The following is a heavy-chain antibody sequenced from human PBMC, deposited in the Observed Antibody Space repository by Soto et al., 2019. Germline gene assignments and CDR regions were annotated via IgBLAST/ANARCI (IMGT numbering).Heavy chain of an antibody. V-gene: IGHV4-34*01. CDR1: GGSFSGYY. Sequence: LSLTCAVYGGSFSGYYWSWIRQPPGKGLEWIGEINHSGSTNYNPSLKSRVTISVDTSKNQFSRKLSSVTAADTAVYYCAGGRIVVVPAATPYNWFDPWGQGTLVTVSS. CDR3: AGGRIVVVPAATPYNWFDP. J-gene: IGHJ5*02. CDR2: INHSGST. D-gene: IGHD2-2*01.